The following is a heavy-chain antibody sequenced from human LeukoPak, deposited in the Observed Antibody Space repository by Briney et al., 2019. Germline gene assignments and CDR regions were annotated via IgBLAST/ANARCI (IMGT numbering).Heavy chain of an antibody. Sequence: PSETLSPTCAVYGGSFRDYYWSWIRQSPGKGLEWVGEINDSGSTNYKSSLKSRVTVSVETSKNQFSLKVSSVTAADTAVYYCARGLRSFCSGGSCYSDWFDSWGQGTLVTVSS. V-gene: IGHV4-34*01. D-gene: IGHD2-15*01. CDR3: ARGLRSFCSGGSCYSDWFDS. J-gene: IGHJ5*01. CDR1: GGSFRDYY. CDR2: INDSGST.